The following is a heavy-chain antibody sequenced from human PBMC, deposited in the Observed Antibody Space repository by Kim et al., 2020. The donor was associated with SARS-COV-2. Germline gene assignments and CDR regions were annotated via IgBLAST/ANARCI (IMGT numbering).Heavy chain of an antibody. CDR2: ISSSSSYI. CDR1: GFTFSSYS. Sequence: GGSLRLSCAASGFTFSSYSMNWVRQAPGKGLEWVSSISSSSSYIYYADSVKGRFTISRDNAKNSLYLQMNSLRAEDTAVYYCASQQLVGRWVDYWGQGTLVTVSS. V-gene: IGHV3-21*01. CDR3: ASQQLVGRWVDY. J-gene: IGHJ4*02. D-gene: IGHD6-13*01.